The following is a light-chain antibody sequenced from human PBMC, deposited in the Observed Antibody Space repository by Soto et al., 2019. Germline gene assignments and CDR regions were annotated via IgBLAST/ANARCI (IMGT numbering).Light chain of an antibody. CDR2: GAS. J-gene: IGKJ4*01. V-gene: IGKV3D-15*01. CDR1: QSVSNN. Sequence: EIVLTQSPATLSVSPGDRAALSCRASQSVSNNLAWYQQKPGQPPRLLIFGASTRATGIPARFSGSGSEAEFALTISSLPSEDFAVYYCQQYSVWPFTFGGGTKVEIK. CDR3: QQYSVWPFT.